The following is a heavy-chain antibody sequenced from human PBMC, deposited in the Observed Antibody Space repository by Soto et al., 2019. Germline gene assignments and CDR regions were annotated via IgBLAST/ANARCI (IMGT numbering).Heavy chain of an antibody. Sequence: GASVKVSCKASGGTFSSYTISWVRQAPGQGLEWMGRIIPILGIANYAQKFQGRVTITADKSTSTAYMELSSLRSEDTAVYYCARAIAAAGPGWFDPWGQGTLVTVS. J-gene: IGHJ5*02. CDR3: ARAIAAAGPGWFDP. D-gene: IGHD6-13*01. CDR2: IIPILGIA. CDR1: GGTFSSYT. V-gene: IGHV1-69*02.